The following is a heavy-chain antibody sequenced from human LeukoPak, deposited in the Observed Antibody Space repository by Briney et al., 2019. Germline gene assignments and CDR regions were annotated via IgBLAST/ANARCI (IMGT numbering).Heavy chain of an antibody. Sequence: GGSLRLSCAASGFTFSSYAMHWVRQAPGKELEWVAVISYDGSNKYYADSVKGRFTISRDNSKNTLYLQMNSLRAEDTAVYYCARDLRRIKTFDYWGQGTLVTVSS. CDR1: GFTFSSYA. D-gene: IGHD2-15*01. CDR3: ARDLRRIKTFDY. J-gene: IGHJ4*02. V-gene: IGHV3-30-3*01. CDR2: ISYDGSNK.